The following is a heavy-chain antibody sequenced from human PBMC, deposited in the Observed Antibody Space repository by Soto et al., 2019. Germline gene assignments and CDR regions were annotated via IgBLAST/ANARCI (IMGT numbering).Heavy chain of an antibody. CDR3: ARRGGDGYNSPPDDYYYGMDV. CDR1: GYSFTSYW. V-gene: IGHV5-51*01. Sequence: PGESLKISCKGSGYSFTSYWIGWVRQMPGKGLEWMGIIYPGDSDTRYSPSFQGQVTISADKSIGTAYLQWSSLKASDTAMYYCARRGGDGYNSPPDDYYYGMDVWGQGTTVTVSS. J-gene: IGHJ6*02. CDR2: IYPGDSDT. D-gene: IGHD2-21*01.